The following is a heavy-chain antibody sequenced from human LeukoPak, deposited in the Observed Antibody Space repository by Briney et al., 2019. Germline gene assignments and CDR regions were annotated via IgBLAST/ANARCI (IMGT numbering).Heavy chain of an antibody. CDR3: ARTAPCSSTSCPSYYYMDV. Sequence: ASVKVSCKASGGTLSSYAISWVRQAPGQGLEWMGGIIPIFGTANYAQKFQGRVTITADESTSTAYMELSSLRSEDTAVYYCARTAPCSSTSCPSYYYMDVWGKGTTVTVSS. V-gene: IGHV1-69*13. CDR2: IIPIFGTA. D-gene: IGHD2-2*01. J-gene: IGHJ6*03. CDR1: GGTLSSYA.